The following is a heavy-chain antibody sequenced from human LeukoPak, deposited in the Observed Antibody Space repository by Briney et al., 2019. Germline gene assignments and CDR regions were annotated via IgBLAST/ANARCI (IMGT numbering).Heavy chain of an antibody. CDR1: GFTFSSYA. CDR2: IKQDRSEK. V-gene: IGHV3-7*03. J-gene: IGHJ4*02. CDR3: AKDLRLSVGTSPFDY. D-gene: IGHD4-23*01. Sequence: GGSLRLSCAASGFTFSSYAMHWVRQAPGKGLELVANIKQDRSEKYYVDSVKGRFTISRDNAKNSLYLQMNSLRADDTALYYCAKDLRLSVGTSPFDYWGQGTLVTVSS.